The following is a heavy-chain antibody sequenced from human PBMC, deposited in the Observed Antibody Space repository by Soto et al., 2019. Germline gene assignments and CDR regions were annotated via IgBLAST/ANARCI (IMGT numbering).Heavy chain of an antibody. CDR2: ISGSGGST. J-gene: IGHJ4*02. V-gene: IGHV3-23*01. CDR1: GFTFSNYV. CDR3: ALGRYYDSTRPRYFDY. D-gene: IGHD3-22*01. Sequence: PGGSLRLSCAASGFTFSNYVMSWVRQAPGKGLEWVSGISGSGGSTYYADSVKGQVTISADKSISTAYLQWSSLKASDTAMYYCALGRYYDSTRPRYFDYWGQGTLVTVSS.